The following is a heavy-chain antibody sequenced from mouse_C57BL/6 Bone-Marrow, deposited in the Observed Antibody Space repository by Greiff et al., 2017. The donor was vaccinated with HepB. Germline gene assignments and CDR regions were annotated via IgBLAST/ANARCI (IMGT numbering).Heavy chain of an antibody. J-gene: IGHJ3*01. V-gene: IGHV5-9-1*02. Sequence: EVNVVESGEGLVKPGGSLKLSCAASGFTFSSYAMSWVRQTPEKRLEWVAYISSGGDYIYYADTVKGRFTISRDNARNTLYLQMSSLKSEDTAMYYCTSGYDYDVVFAYWGQGTLVTVSA. D-gene: IGHD2-4*01. CDR2: ISSGGDYI. CDR1: GFTFSSYA. CDR3: TSGYDYDVVFAY.